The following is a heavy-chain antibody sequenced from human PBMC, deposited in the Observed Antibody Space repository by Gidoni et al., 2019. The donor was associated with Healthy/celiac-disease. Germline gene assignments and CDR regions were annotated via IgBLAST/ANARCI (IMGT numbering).Heavy chain of an antibody. J-gene: IGHJ5*02. V-gene: IGHV1-2*02. CDR2: INPNSGGT. D-gene: IGHD2-2*01. Sequence: QVQLVQSGAEVKKPGASVKVSFKASGYPFTGYYMHWVRQAPGQGLEWMGWINPNSGGTNYAQKFQGRVTMTRDTSISTAYMELSRLRSDDTAVYYCARDRVVVPAALFDPWGQGTLVTVSS. CDR3: ARDRVVVPAALFDP. CDR1: GYPFTGYY.